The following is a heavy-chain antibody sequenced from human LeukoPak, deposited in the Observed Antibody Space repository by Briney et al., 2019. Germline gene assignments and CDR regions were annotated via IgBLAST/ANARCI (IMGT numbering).Heavy chain of an antibody. J-gene: IGHJ4*02. CDR1: GFTFSSYW. D-gene: IGHD2/OR15-2a*01. V-gene: IGHV3-7*03. CDR3: ARDNRGLFDY. Sequence: GGSLRLSCAASGFTFSSYWMAWVRQAPGKGLEWVAKMKHDGSEKYYADSVKGRFTISRDNAKNSLYLQMNSLRAEDTALYYCARDNRGLFDYWGQGTLVPVSS. CDR2: MKHDGSEK.